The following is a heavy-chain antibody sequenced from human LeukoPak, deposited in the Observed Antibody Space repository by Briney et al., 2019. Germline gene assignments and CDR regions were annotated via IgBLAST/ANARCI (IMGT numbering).Heavy chain of an antibody. Sequence: SETLSLTCTVSGGSISTYYWSLLREPAGKGLDWIGRIYASGNTNYNPSLKSRVTMSLDTSKNQFSLRLTSVTAADTAVYYCAREYSSSSGKNAFDVWGQGTMVTVSS. CDR1: GGSISTYY. J-gene: IGHJ3*01. D-gene: IGHD6-6*01. CDR3: AREYSSSSGKNAFDV. CDR2: IYASGNT. V-gene: IGHV4-4*07.